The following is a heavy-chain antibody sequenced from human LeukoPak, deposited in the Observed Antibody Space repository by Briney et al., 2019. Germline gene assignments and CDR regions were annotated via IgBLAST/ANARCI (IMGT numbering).Heavy chain of an antibody. CDR3: ARGGGYSYGSFDY. V-gene: IGHV3-74*01. J-gene: IGHJ4*02. CDR1: GIIFSNYW. Sequence: PGGSLGLSCAASGIIFSNYWMHWVRQAPGKGLVWVSRINRDGSSTSYADSVKGRFTISRDNAKNTLYLQMNGLRAEDTAVYYCARGGGYSYGSFDYWGQGTLVTVSS. CDR2: INRDGSST. D-gene: IGHD5-18*01.